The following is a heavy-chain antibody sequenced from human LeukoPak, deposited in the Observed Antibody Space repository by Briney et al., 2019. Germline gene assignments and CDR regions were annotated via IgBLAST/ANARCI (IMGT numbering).Heavy chain of an antibody. CDR2: IIPLLGIA. J-gene: IGHJ4*02. V-gene: IGHV1-69*10. Sequence: ASVKVSCKASGYTLTSYYIHWVRQAPGQGLEWMRRIIPLLGIANYAQKFQGRVTISADKSTTTAYMELSSLRSEDTAVYYCARDQYYDSSGYYFDYWGQGTLVTVSS. CDR3: ARDQYYDSSGYYFDY. CDR1: GYTLTSYY. D-gene: IGHD3-22*01.